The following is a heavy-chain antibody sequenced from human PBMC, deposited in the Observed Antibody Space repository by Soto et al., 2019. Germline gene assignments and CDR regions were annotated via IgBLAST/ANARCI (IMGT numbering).Heavy chain of an antibody. D-gene: IGHD3-22*01. Sequence: QVQLVQSGAEVKKPGASVKVSCKASGYTFTSYYMHWVRQAPGQGLEWMGIINPSGGSTSYAQKFQGRVNMTRDTSTSTVYMELSSLRSEDTAVYYCARGWVYYYDTSYFDYWGQGTLVTVSS. CDR2: INPSGGST. CDR1: GYTFTSYY. J-gene: IGHJ4*02. V-gene: IGHV1-46*01. CDR3: ARGWVYYYDTSYFDY.